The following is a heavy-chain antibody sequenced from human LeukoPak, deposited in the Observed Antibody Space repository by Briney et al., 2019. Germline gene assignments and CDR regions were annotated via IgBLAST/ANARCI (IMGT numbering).Heavy chain of an antibody. V-gene: IGHV1-69*05. J-gene: IGHJ4*02. CDR2: IMPLFAAA. Sequence: SVKVSCKASGGTFSNYIFNWVRQAPGQGLEWMGGIMPLFAAADYAQNFQGRVTITTDESTSTVYMELSRLRSEDTALYYCASHYYYDTFTYYERAPGWGQGTLVTVSS. CDR3: ASHYYYDTFTYYERAPG. D-gene: IGHD3-22*01. CDR1: GGTFSNYI.